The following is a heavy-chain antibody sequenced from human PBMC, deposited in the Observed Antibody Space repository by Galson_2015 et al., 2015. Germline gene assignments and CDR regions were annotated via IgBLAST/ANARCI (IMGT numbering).Heavy chain of an antibody. CDR3: ASIFGAYYFDY. CDR1: GLTVSSNY. J-gene: IGHJ4*02. V-gene: IGHV3-53*01. D-gene: IGHD3-3*01. CDR2: IYSGGST. Sequence: SLRLSCAASGLTVSSNYMSWVRQAPGKGLEWVSVIYSGGSTYYADSVKGRFTISRDNSKNTLYLQMNSLRAVDTAVYYCASIFGAYYFDYWGQGTLVTVSS.